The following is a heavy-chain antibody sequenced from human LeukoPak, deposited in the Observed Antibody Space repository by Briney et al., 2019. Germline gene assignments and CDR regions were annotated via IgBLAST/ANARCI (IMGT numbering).Heavy chain of an antibody. D-gene: IGHD3-10*01. CDR1: GFTFSNYW. CDR3: ARGITMAN. CDR2: IKQDGSER. V-gene: IGHV3-7*04. J-gene: IGHJ4*02. Sequence: GGSLRLSCAASGFTFSNYWMTWVRQAPGKGLEWVANIKQDGSERDYVDSVKGRFTISRDDAKNSRYLQMNSLRAEDTAVYYCARGITMANWGRGTLVTVSS.